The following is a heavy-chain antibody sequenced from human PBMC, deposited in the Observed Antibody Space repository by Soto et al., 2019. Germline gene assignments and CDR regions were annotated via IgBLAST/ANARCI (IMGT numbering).Heavy chain of an antibody. J-gene: IGHJ6*02. V-gene: IGHV1-69*01. CDR1: GGTFGTHN. Sequence: QVQLVQSGTEVKKPGSSVRVSCRSSGGTFGTHNINWLRQAPGQGLEWMGGIIPVFGTPTYAQKFQGRVTITADESTITAYLDLSSLRSDDTAIYYCARNSPLATYYSGLDVWGQGTSVTVSS. CDR3: ARNSPLATYYSGLDV. D-gene: IGHD5-12*01. CDR2: IIPVFGTP.